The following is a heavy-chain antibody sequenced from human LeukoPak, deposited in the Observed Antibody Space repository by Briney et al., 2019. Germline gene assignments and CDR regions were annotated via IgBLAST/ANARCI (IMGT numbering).Heavy chain of an antibody. J-gene: IGHJ4*02. Sequence: GGSLRLSCAASGFTFSSYSMNWVRQDPGKGLEWVSYISSSSSTIYYADSVKGRFTISRDNAKNSLYLQMNSLRAEDTAVYYCARDQGYHMDPFDYWGQGTLVTVSS. CDR1: GFTFSSYS. CDR2: ISSSSSTI. CDR3: ARDQGYHMDPFDY. D-gene: IGHD6-13*01. V-gene: IGHV3-48*04.